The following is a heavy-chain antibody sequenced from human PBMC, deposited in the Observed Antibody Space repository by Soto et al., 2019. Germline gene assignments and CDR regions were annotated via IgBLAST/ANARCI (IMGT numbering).Heavy chain of an antibody. CDR3: ARVSPNRLRVFDS. CDR2: IIPMLGSA. CDR1: GGTFHRYT. J-gene: IGHJ4*02. V-gene: IGHV1-69*13. Sequence: SVKVSCKASGGTFHRYTTSWVRQAPGQGLEWMGGIIPMLGSANYAQKFQGRVSITADEATTTAFMELSRLTSEDSAVYYCARVSPNRLRVFDSWGQGTMVTV.